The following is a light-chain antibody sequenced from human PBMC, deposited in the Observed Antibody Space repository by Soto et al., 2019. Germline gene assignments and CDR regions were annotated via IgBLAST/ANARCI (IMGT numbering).Light chain of an antibody. J-gene: IGKJ2*01. CDR1: QGISSY. CDR2: AAS. Sequence: DIQLTQSPSFLSASVGDRVTITCRASQGISSYLAWYQQKPGKAPKLLIYAASTLQSGVSSRFSGSGSGTEFTLTISCLQPEDFATYYCQQLNSYPMYTFGQGTKLEIK. CDR3: QQLNSYPMYT. V-gene: IGKV1-9*01.